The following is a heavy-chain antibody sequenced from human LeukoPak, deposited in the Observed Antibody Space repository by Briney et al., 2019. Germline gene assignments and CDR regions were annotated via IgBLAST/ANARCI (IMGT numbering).Heavy chain of an antibody. D-gene: IGHD1-26*01. CDR2: IVVGSGNT. CDR1: GFTFTSSA. V-gene: IGHV1-58*02. J-gene: IGHJ4*02. CDR3: AADRWVGATTFDY. Sequence: SVKVSRKASGFTFTSSAMQWVRQARGQRLEWIGWIVVGSGNTNYAQKFQERVTITGDMSTSTAYMELSSLRSEDTAVYYCAADRWVGATTFDYWGQGTLVTVSS.